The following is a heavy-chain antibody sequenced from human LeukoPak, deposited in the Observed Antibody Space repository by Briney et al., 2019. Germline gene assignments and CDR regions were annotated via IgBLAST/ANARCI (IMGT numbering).Heavy chain of an antibody. J-gene: IGHJ4*02. CDR3: AAIGSYGDPSY. V-gene: IGHV3-33*08. CDR1: GFTFSSYG. Sequence: GGSLRLSCAASGFTFSSYGMHWVRQAPGKGLEWVAVIWYGGSNKYYADSVKGRFTISRDNSKNTLYLQMNSLRAEDTAVYYCAAIGSYGDPSYWGQGTLVTVSS. CDR2: IWYGGSNK. D-gene: IGHD4-17*01.